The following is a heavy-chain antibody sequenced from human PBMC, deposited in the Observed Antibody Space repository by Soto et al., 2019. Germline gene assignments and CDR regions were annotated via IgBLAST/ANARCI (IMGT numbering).Heavy chain of an antibody. J-gene: IGHJ4*02. Sequence: QVQLVQSGAEVKKPGASVKVSCKASGYTFTGYYMHWVRQAPGQGLEWMGWINPNSGGTNYAQKFQGWVTLTRDKSISTAYMELSRLRSDDTAVYYCARGLRIYCSGGSCYSGGFGYYFDYWGQGTLVTVSS. D-gene: IGHD2-15*01. CDR2: INPNSGGT. V-gene: IGHV1-2*04. CDR1: GYTFTGYY. CDR3: ARGLRIYCSGGSCYSGGFGYYFDY.